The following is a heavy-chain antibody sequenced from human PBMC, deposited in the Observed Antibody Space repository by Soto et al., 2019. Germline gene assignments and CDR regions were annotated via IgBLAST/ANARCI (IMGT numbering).Heavy chain of an antibody. J-gene: IGHJ6*02. CDR1: DYMFPAYG. Sequence: ASVKVACNASDYMFPAYGSSCVRQAPGQGLARMGWVSPYSNITNYAQKFQGRVTMTTETSTSTVYMELRSLRSDDTAMYYCARNGESDLGLNYYFYYGRDVWGQGTSVTVSS. CDR2: VSPYSNIT. D-gene: IGHD3-10*01. V-gene: IGHV1-18*01. CDR3: ARNGESDLGLNYYFYYGRDV.